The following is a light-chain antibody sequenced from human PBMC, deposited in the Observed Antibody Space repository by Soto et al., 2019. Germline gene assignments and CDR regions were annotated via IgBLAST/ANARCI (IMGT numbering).Light chain of an antibody. CDR2: GAS. J-gene: IGKJ1*01. CDR1: QSVGST. CDR3: QQYNNWPVWT. V-gene: IGKV3-15*01. Sequence: EIVMTQSPAPLSVSPGERATLSCRASQSVGSTLAWYQQKPGQAPRLLIYGASTRATGIPARFSGSGSGTEFTLTISSLQSEDFAVYYCQQYNNWPVWTFGQGTKVEIK.